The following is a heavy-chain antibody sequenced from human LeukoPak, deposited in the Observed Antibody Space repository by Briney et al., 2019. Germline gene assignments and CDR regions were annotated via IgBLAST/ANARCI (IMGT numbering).Heavy chain of an antibody. V-gene: IGHV3-7*05. J-gene: IGHJ4*02. CDR2: VNQDGTEK. CDR3: LKGHWYFES. CDR1: GFNFGDSR. Sequence: GGSLRLSCAASGFNFGDSRMSWVRQAPGKGLQWVANVNQDGTEKHFLDSVEGRFTISRDNAKKALYLQISSLRPEVTALYFCLKGHWYFESWGRGTLLTVSS.